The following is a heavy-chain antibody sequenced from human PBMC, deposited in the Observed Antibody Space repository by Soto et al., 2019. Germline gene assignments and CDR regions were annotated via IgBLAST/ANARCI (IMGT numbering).Heavy chain of an antibody. CDR1: GFTFSSYA. J-gene: IGHJ5*02. CDR2: ISGSGGST. V-gene: IGHV3-23*01. Sequence: EVQLLESGGGLVQPGGSLRLSCAASGFTFSSYAMSWVRQAPGKGLEWVSAISGSGGSTYYADSVKGRFTISRDNSKNSPYLQMSSLRAEETAVYYCANFDASYDFWSGYIGGWFDPWGQGTMVTVSS. CDR3: ANFDASYDFWSGYIGGWFDP. D-gene: IGHD3-3*01.